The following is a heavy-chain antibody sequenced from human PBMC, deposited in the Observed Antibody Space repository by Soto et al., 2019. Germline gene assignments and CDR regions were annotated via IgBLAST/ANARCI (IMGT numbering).Heavy chain of an antibody. CDR1: GFTFSSYA. D-gene: IGHD2-2*01. Sequence: EVQLLESGGGLVQPGGSLRLSCAASGFTFSSYAMSWVRQAPGKGLEWVSAISGSGGSTYYADSVKGRFTISRDNSKNTLYLQMNSLRAEDTAVYYCAKVAPDIVVVPAATDYWGQGTLVTVSS. V-gene: IGHV3-23*01. CDR3: AKVAPDIVVVPAATDY. J-gene: IGHJ4*02. CDR2: ISGSGGST.